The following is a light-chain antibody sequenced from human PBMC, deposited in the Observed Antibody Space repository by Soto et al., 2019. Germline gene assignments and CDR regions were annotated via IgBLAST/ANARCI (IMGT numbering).Light chain of an antibody. CDR1: QSVSSY. J-gene: IGKJ1*01. Sequence: EIVLTQSPATLSLSPGERATLSCRASQSVSSYLAWYQQKPGQAPSLLIYDASNRATGIPARFSGSGSGTDFTLTISSLEPEDFEVYYCQQRSNWPPWTFGQGTKVEIK. CDR3: QQRSNWPPWT. V-gene: IGKV3-11*01. CDR2: DAS.